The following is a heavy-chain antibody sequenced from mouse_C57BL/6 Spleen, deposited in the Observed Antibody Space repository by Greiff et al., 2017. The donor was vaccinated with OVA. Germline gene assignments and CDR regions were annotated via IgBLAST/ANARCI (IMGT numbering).Heavy chain of an antibody. CDR3: TPDGYYGMDY. CDR2: IDPETGGT. J-gene: IGHJ4*01. CDR1: GYTFTDYE. D-gene: IGHD2-3*01. V-gene: IGHV1-15*01. Sequence: QVQLQQPGAELVKPGASVKLSCKASGYTFTDYEMHWVKQTPVHGLEWIGAIDPETGGTAYNQKFKGKAILTADKSSSTAYMELRSLTSEDSAVYYCTPDGYYGMDYWGQGTSVTVSS.